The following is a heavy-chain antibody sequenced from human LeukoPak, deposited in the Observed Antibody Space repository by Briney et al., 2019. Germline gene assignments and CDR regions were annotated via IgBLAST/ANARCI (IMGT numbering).Heavy chain of an antibody. V-gene: IGHV3-21*01. CDR1: GFTLSKYS. CDR3: ARGGRSPYYFDY. CDR2: ISSTSTYI. Sequence: GGSLRLSCAASGFTLSKYSMNWVRQAPGKGLEWVSSISSTSTYIYYADSVKGRFTISRDNAKNSLYLQMNSLRAEDTAVYFCARGGRSPYYFDYWGQGTLVTVSS. J-gene: IGHJ4*02.